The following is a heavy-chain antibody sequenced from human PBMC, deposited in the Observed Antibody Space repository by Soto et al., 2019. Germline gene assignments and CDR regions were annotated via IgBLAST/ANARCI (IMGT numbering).Heavy chain of an antibody. Sequence: GGSLRLSCAASGFTFSSYSMNWVRQAPGKGLEWVSSISSSSSYIYYADSVKGRFTISRDNAKNSLYLQMNSLRAEDTAVYYCASPSWDYYDSSGYYFNYWGQGTLVTVSS. CDR3: ASPSWDYYDSSGYYFNY. V-gene: IGHV3-21*01. CDR2: ISSSSSYI. J-gene: IGHJ4*02. D-gene: IGHD3-22*01. CDR1: GFTFSSYS.